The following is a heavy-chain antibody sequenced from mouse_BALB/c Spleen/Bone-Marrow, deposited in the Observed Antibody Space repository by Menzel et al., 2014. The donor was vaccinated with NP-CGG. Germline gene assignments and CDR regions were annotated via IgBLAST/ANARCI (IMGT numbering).Heavy chain of an antibody. J-gene: IGHJ4*01. CDR2: IWSDGST. CDR1: GFSLTSYG. CDR3: ARSGTDYAMDY. D-gene: IGHD4-1*01. Sequence: QVQLKHSGPDLVAPSQSLSLTCTVSGFSLTSYGLHWVRQPLGKGLEWLGVIWSDGSTTYNSALKSRLSISKDNSKRQVLLKMNSLQTDDTAMYYCARSGTDYAMDYWGQGTSVTVSS. V-gene: IGHV2-6-2*01.